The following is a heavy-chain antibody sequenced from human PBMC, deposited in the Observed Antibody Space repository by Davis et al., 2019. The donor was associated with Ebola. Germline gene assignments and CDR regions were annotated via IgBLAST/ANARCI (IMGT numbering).Heavy chain of an antibody. D-gene: IGHD5-18*01. CDR1: GDSVSSNSGA. J-gene: IGHJ6*04. V-gene: IGHV6-1*01. CDR3: ARGWLRAGLDV. CDR2: TYYSSKWYN. Sequence: HSQTLSLTCDISGDSVSSNSGAWNWIRQSPSRGLEWLGRTYYSSKWYNDYAVSVKSRITINPDTSKNQFSLQLNSVTPEDTALYYCARGWLRAGLDVWGEGTTVTVPS.